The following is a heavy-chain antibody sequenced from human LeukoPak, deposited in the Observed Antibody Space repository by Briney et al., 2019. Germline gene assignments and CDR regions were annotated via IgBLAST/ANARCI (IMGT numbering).Heavy chain of an antibody. J-gene: IGHJ4*02. V-gene: IGHV3-23*01. CDR3: AKEGASVVVASDFDY. CDR2: ISGSGGST. D-gene: IGHD3-22*01. CDR1: GFTFSSYA. Sequence: GGSLRLSCAASGFTFSSYATSWVRQAPGKGLEWVSAISGSGGSTYYADSVKGRFTISRDNSKNTLYLQMNSLRAEDTAVYYCAKEGASVVVASDFDYWGQGTLVTVSS.